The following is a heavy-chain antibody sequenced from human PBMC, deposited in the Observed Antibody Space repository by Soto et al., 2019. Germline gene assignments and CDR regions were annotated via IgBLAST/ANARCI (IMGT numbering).Heavy chain of an antibody. CDR1: GDSFSSYY. V-gene: IGHV4-59*01. CDR3: ARRYGGNFDY. D-gene: IGHD1-26*01. J-gene: IGHJ4*02. Sequence: PSETLSLTCTVSGDSFSSYYWSWIRQPPGKGLEWIGYIYYSGSTNYNPSLKSRVTISVDTSKNQFSLKLSSVTAADTAVYYCARRYGGNFDYWGQGTLVTVSS. CDR2: IYYSGST.